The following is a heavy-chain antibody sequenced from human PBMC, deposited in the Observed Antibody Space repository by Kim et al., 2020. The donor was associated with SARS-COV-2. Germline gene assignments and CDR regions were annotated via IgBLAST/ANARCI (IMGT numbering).Heavy chain of an antibody. D-gene: IGHD7-27*01. CDR3: VRDPNWGGMDV. Sequence: GGSLRLSCAASGFTFNNYWMHWVRQAPGKGLVWVSRINTDGTNTAYADSVKGRFTISTDDAKNMLHLQMNSLRAEDTAVYYCVRDPNWGGMDVWGQGTTVTVSS. CDR2: INTDGTNT. CDR1: GFTFNNYW. J-gene: IGHJ6*02. V-gene: IGHV3-74*01.